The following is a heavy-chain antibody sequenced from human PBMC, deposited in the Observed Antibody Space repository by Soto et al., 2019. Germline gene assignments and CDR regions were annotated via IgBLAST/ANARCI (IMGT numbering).Heavy chain of an antibody. CDR3: ARGTSGWYAVGWFDP. J-gene: IGHJ5*02. CDR2: INPSGGST. CDR1: GYTFTSYY. V-gene: IGHV1-46*01. Sequence: GASVKVSCKASGYTFTSYYMHWVRQAPGQGLEWMGIINPSGGSTSYAQKFQGRVTMTRDTSTSTVYMELSSLRSEDTAVYYCARGTSGWYAVGWFDPWGQGTLVTVPS. D-gene: IGHD6-19*01.